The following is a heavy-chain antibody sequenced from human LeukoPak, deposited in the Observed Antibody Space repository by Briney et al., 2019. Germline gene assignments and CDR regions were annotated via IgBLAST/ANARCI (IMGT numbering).Heavy chain of an antibody. CDR3: AKDTAPIVVSLGGGGFDY. D-gene: IGHD2-2*01. Sequence: GGSLRLSCAASGFSFSSYGMHWVRQAPGKGLGWVAFIRYDGHNKYSADSVKGRLTISRDNLKNTLSLQMNSLRLEDTAVYYCAKDTAPIVVSLGGGGFDYWGQGTLVTVSS. CDR1: GFSFSSYG. V-gene: IGHV3-30*02. CDR2: IRYDGHNK. J-gene: IGHJ4*02.